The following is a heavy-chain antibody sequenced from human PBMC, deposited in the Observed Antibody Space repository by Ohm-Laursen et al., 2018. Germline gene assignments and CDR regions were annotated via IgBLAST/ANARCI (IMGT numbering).Heavy chain of an antibody. CDR2: INHSGST. V-gene: IGHV4-34*01. CDR1: VGSFSGYY. CDR3: ARVLARYYDSSGYGY. Sequence: SDTLSLTCAVYVGSFSGYYRSWIRQPPGKGLEWIGEINHSGSTNYNPSLKSRVTISVDTSKNQFSLKLSSVPAADTAVYYCARVLARYYDSSGYGYWGQGTLVTVSS. D-gene: IGHD3-22*01. J-gene: IGHJ4*02.